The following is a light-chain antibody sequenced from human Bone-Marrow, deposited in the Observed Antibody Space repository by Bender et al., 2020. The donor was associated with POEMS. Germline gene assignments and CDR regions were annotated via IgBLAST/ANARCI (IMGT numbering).Light chain of an antibody. Sequence: QSALTQPASVSGSPGQSVTISCTGTSSDVGDNIYVSWYQQRPGKVPELLIYDVSQRPAGVPDRFSGSQSGNTASLTISGLQADDEADYYCASYGVTYAFVFGTGTAVTV. V-gene: IGLV2-11*01. CDR1: SSDVGDNIY. J-gene: IGLJ1*01. CDR3: ASYGVTYAFV. CDR2: DVS.